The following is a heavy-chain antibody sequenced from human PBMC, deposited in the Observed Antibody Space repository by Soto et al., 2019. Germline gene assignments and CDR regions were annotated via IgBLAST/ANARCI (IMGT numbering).Heavy chain of an antibody. J-gene: IGHJ5*02. CDR2: INHSGST. Sequence: SETLALTCAVYGGSFSGYYWSWIRQPPGKGLEWIGEINHSGSTNYNPSLKSRVTISVDTSKNQFSLKLSSVTAADTAVYYCARTIAAAGSYNWCDPWGQGTLVTVS. V-gene: IGHV4-34*01. CDR3: ARTIAAAGSYNWCDP. CDR1: GGSFSGYY. D-gene: IGHD6-13*01.